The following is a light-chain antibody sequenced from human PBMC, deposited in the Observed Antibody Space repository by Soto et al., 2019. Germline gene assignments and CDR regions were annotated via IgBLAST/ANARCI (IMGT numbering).Light chain of an antibody. CDR3: QQYGSTPPT. CDR1: QSVRSNY. J-gene: IGKJ1*01. Sequence: EIVLTQSPDSLSLSPGERATLSCRASQSVRSNYLAWYQQKSGQAPRLIIDGAYRRATGIPDRFSGSGSGTDFTLTISRLEPEDFAVYSCQQYGSTPPTFGQGTKVEIK. CDR2: GAY. V-gene: IGKV3-20*01.